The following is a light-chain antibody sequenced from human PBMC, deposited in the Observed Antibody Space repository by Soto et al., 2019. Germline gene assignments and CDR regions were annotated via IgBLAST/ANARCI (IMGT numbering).Light chain of an antibody. V-gene: IGKV3-15*01. CDR2: FAA. CDR1: QSVSSN. CDR3: QQYNNRPPFT. Sequence: EIVMTQSPATLSVSPGERATLSCRASQSVSSNLAWYQQKPGQAPKLLIYFAATRATAIPARFSASGSGTEFTLTISSLQSEDFAFYYCQQYNNRPPFTFGPGTNVDIK. J-gene: IGKJ3*01.